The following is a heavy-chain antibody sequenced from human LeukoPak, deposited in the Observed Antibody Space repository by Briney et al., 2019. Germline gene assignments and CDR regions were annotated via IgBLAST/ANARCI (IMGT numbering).Heavy chain of an antibody. CDR1: GFSFSLSY. CDR2: IKQDGSEK. CDR3: ARYNAGTFSFDY. Sequence: GGSLRLSCAASGFSFSLSYMSWVRQAPGKGLEWVANIKQDGSEKYYVDSVEGRFTISRDNAKNSLHLQMNSLRAEDTAVFYCARYNAGTFSFDYWGQGTLVTVSS. V-gene: IGHV3-7*01. J-gene: IGHJ4*02. D-gene: IGHD2/OR15-2a*01.